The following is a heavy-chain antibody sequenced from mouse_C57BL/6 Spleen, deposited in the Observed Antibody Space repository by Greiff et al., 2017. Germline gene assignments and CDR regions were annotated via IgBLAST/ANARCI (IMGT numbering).Heavy chain of an antibody. CDR1: GYTFTDYE. CDR2: IDPETGGT. V-gene: IGHV1-15*01. Sequence: QVQLQQSGAELVRPGASVTLSCKASGYTFTDYEMHWVKQTPVHGLEWIGAIDPETGGTAYNQKFKGKAILTADKSSSTAYMELRSLTSEDSAVYYCTRCCGSSSFAYWGQGTLVTVSA. CDR3: TRCCGSSSFAY. D-gene: IGHD1-1*01. J-gene: IGHJ3*01.